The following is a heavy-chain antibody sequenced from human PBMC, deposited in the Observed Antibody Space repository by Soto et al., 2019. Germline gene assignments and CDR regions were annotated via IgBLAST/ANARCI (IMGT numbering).Heavy chain of an antibody. Sequence: GGSLRLSCAASGFTFDDYGMSWVRQAPGKGLEWVSGINWNGGSTGYADSVKGRFTISRDNAKNSLYLQMNSLRAEDTALYHCARVRSHDFWSGYFGAYMDVWGKGTTVTVSS. CDR3: ARVRSHDFWSGYFGAYMDV. D-gene: IGHD3-3*01. CDR2: INWNGGST. V-gene: IGHV3-20*01. J-gene: IGHJ6*03. CDR1: GFTFDDYG.